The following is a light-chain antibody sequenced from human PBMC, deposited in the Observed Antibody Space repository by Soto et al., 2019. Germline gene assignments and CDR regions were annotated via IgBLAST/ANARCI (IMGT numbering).Light chain of an antibody. V-gene: IGLV2-18*01. CDR1: GTDVDNYDS. CDR2: DVN. CDR3: SLYSSNSSLI. J-gene: IGLJ1*01. Sequence: QSALTQPPSVSGSPGQSVTISCTATGTDVDNYDSVSWYQQAPDTAPKLIIYDVNNRPSGAPERTSGFTSGNTASLTISGLQAEDETDYFCSLYSSNSSLIFGPGTKVTVL.